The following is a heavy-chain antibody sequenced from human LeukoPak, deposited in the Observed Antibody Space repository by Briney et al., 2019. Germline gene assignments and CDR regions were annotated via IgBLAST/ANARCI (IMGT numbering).Heavy chain of an antibody. CDR2: ISGGGGST. V-gene: IGHV3-23*01. CDR3: AKGPRYSYGFAGDY. D-gene: IGHD5-18*01. CDR1: GFTFSSYA. Sequence: GGSLRLSCAASGFTFSSYAMSWVRQAPGKGLEWVSAISGGGGSTYYADSLKGRFTISRDNSKNTLYLQMNSLRAEDMAVYYCAKGPRYSYGFAGDYWGQGTLVTVSS. J-gene: IGHJ4*02.